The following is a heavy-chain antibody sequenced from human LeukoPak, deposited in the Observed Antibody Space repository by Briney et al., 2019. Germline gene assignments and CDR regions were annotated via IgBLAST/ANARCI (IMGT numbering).Heavy chain of an antibody. CDR3: AREKSYAAAAAMDAVHNWFDP. J-gene: IGHJ5*02. Sequence: SVKVSCKASGGTFSSYAISWVRQAPGQGLEWMGGIIPIFGTANYAQKFQGRVTITADESTSTAYMELSSLRSEDTAVYYCAREKSYAAAAAMDAVHNWFDPWGQGTLVTVSS. D-gene: IGHD6-13*01. CDR1: GGTFSSYA. CDR2: IIPIFGTA. V-gene: IGHV1-69*13.